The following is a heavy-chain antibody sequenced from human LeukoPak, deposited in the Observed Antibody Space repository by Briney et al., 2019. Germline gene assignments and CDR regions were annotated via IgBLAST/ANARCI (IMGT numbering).Heavy chain of an antibody. CDR2: IYTSGST. D-gene: IGHD6-19*01. J-gene: IGHJ6*03. V-gene: IGHV4-61*02. Sequence: SQTLSLTCTVSGGSISSGSYYWSWIRQPAGKGLEWIGRIYTSGSTNYNPSLKSRVTISVDTSKNQFSLKLSSVTAADTAVYYCARESRRGLGHYYYYMDVWGKGTTVTVSS. CDR1: GGSISSGSYY. CDR3: ARESRRGLGHYYYYMDV.